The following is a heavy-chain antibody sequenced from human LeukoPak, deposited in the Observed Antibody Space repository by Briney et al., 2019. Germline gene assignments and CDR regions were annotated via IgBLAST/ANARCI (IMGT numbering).Heavy chain of an antibody. D-gene: IGHD3-10*01. J-gene: IGHJ6*02. CDR2: ISSSSSYI. V-gene: IGHV3-21*06. CDR1: GFTFNKYS. Sequence: GGSLRLSCATSGFTFNKYSINWVRQAPGKGLKWVSSISSSSSYIYYADSVKGRFTISRDNAQNSLYLQMNSLRAEDTAVYYCARSIKLGFYYGSGTDYYGMDVWGQGTTVTVSS. CDR3: ARSIKLGFYYGSGTDYYGMDV.